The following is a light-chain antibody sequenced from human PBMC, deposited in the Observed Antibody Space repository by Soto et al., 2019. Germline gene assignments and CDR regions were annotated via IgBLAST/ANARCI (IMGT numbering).Light chain of an antibody. CDR2: DAS. V-gene: IGKV1-5*01. J-gene: IGKJ1*01. CDR3: QQYNTYSRWT. Sequence: DIKMTQSPSTLSASVGDRVTITCRASQSISSWLAWYQQKPGKAPKLLIYDASSLESGVPSRFSGSGSGTEFTLTISSLQPDDFATYYCQQYNTYSRWTCGQGTKVDI. CDR1: QSISSW.